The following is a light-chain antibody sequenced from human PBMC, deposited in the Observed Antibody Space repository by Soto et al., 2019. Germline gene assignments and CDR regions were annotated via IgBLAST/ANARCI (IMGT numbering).Light chain of an antibody. CDR1: SSDVGGYNY. V-gene: IGLV2-14*01. J-gene: IGLJ2*01. CDR2: DVS. CDR3: SSYTISSTLVV. Sequence: QSALTQPASVSGSPGQSITISCTGTSSDVGGYNYVSWYQQHPGKAPKLMIYDVSNRPSGVSNRFSSSKSDNTASLTISGLQAEDEADYYCSSYTISSTLVVFGGGTKLTVL.